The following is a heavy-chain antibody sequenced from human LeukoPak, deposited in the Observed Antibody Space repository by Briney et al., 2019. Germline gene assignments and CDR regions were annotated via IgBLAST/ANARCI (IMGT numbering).Heavy chain of an antibody. CDR3: AREREGLYYYDSSGYNDY. Sequence: GGSLRLSCAASGFTFSSYSMNWVRQAPGKGLEWVSSISSSSSYIYYADSVKGRFTISRDNAKNSLYLQMNSLRAEDTAVYYCAREREGLYYYDSSGYNDYWGQGTLDTVSS. CDR1: GFTFSSYS. V-gene: IGHV3-21*01. J-gene: IGHJ4*02. CDR2: ISSSSSYI. D-gene: IGHD3-22*01.